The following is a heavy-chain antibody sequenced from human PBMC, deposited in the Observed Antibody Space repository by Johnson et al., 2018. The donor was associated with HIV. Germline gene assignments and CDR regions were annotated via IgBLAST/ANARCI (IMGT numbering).Heavy chain of an antibody. D-gene: IGHD6-19*01. CDR1: GFTFSSYA. J-gene: IGHJ3*02. CDR3: EREGGAVASRGFDI. V-gene: IGHV3-30-3*01. CDR2: ISYAGSNK. Sequence: QVQLVESGGGVVQPGRSLRLSCAASGFTFSSYAMHWVRQAPGKGLEWVAVISYAGSNKYYADSVKGRFTISRDNSKNTLYLQMNSLRAEDTAVYYCEREGGAVASRGFDIWGQGTMVTVSS.